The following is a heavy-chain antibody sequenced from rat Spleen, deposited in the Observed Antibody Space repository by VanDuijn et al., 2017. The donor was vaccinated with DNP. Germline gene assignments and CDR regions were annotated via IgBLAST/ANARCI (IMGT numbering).Heavy chain of an antibody. Sequence: EVQLVESGGGLVQPGRSLKLSCAASGFTLSDYAMVWVRQAPKKGLEWVATITYDVIRTYYRDSVKGRFTISRDNAKSTLNLQMDSLRSEDTATYYCARVNNYDYYGLDAWGQGTSVTVSS. J-gene: IGHJ4*01. D-gene: IGHD1-10*01. CDR1: GFTLSDYA. CDR2: ITYDVIRT. CDR3: ARVNNYDYYGLDA. V-gene: IGHV5-17*01.